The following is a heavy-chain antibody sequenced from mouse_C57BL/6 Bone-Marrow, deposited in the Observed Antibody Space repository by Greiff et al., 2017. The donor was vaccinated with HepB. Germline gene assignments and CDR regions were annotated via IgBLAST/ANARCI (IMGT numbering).Heavy chain of an antibody. CDR1: GFNIKDDY. Sequence: VQLQQSGAELVRPGASVKLSCTASGFNIKDDYMHWVKQRPEQGLEWIGWIDLENGDTEYASKFQGKATITADTSSNTAYLQLSSLTSEETAVEYCTTYEGNPAYWGQGTLVTVSA. V-gene: IGHV14-4*01. CDR3: TTYEGNPAY. J-gene: IGHJ3*01. D-gene: IGHD2-1*01. CDR2: IDLENGDT.